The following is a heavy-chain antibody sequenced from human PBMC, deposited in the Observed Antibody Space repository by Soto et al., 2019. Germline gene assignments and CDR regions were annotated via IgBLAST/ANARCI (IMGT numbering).Heavy chain of an antibody. CDR1: GFTFTSSA. D-gene: IGHD3-3*01. CDR2: IVVGSGNT. V-gene: IGHV1-58*01. J-gene: IGHJ6*02. Sequence: SVKVSCKASGFTFTSSAVQWVRQARGQRLEWIGWIVVGSGNTNYAQKFQERVTITRDMSTSTAYMELSSLRSEDTAVYYCAAFALEDVLRFLEWLAPYGMDVWGQGTTVTVS. CDR3: AAFALEDVLRFLEWLAPYGMDV.